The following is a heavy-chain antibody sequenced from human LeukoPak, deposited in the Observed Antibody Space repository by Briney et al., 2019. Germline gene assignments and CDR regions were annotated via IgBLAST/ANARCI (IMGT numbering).Heavy chain of an antibody. CDR2: IYTSGST. V-gene: IGHV4-4*07. CDR1: GGSISSYY. Sequence: TTSETLSLTCTVSGGSISSYYWSWIRQPAGKGLEWIGRIYTSGSTNYNPSLKSRVTMSVDTSKNQFSLKLSSVTAADTAVYYCARVVLRHGQGVGYYYYYMDVWGKGTTVTISS. D-gene: IGHD2-15*01. CDR3: ARVVLRHGQGVGYYYYYMDV. J-gene: IGHJ6*03.